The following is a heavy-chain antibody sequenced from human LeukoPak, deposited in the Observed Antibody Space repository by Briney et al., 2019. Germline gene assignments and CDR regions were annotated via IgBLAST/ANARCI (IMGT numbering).Heavy chain of an antibody. V-gene: IGHV5-51*01. J-gene: IGHJ3*02. CDR1: GFTFIEKW. CDR3: ATSRPLYLSPDAFDM. D-gene: IGHD2/OR15-2a*01. Sequence: NRGECLKISCQASGFTFIEKWIVWVRQKPGKGREWMGILSPLESTPRYSPFIQGHVTISVDKSISTAYLQWTSLEASDTAMYYCATSRPLYLSPDAFDMWGKGQWSPSLQ. CDR2: LSPLESTP.